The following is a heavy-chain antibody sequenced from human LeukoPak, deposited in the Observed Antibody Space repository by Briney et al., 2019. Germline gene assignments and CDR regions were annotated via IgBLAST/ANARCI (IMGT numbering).Heavy chain of an antibody. CDR1: GGSFSGYY. CDR2: INHSGST. CDR3: ARGGDIVVVVAATGAFDI. Sequence: PSETLSLTCAVYGGSFSGYYWSWIRQPPGKGLEWIGEINHSGSTNYNPSLKSRVTISVDTSKNQFSLKLSSVTAADTAVYYCARGGDIVVVVAATGAFDIWDQGTMVTVSS. J-gene: IGHJ3*02. V-gene: IGHV4-34*01. D-gene: IGHD2-15*01.